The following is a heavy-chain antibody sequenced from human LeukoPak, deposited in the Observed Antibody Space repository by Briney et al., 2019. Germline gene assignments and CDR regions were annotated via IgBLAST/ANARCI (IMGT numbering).Heavy chain of an antibody. V-gene: IGHV4-61*02. CDR2: IYTSGST. CDR3: VSSPCSGGSCYYFDY. J-gene: IGHJ4*02. Sequence: SETLSLTCTVSGGSISSGSYYWSWIRQPAGKGLEWIGRIYTSGSTNYNPSLKSRVTISVDTSKNQFSLKLSSVTAADTAVYYCVSSPCSGGSCYYFDYWGQGTLVTVSS. D-gene: IGHD2-15*01. CDR1: GGSISSGSYY.